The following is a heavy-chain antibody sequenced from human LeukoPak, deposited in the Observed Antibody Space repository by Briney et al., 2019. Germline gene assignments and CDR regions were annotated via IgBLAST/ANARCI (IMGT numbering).Heavy chain of an antibody. D-gene: IGHD3-22*01. Sequence: ASVRVSCTASGYTFTGYYMHWVRQAPGQGLEWMGWINPNSGGTNYAQKFRGRVTMTRDTSISTAYMELSRLRSDDTAVYYCARDRHSSGYYYFQHWGQGTLVTVSS. J-gene: IGHJ1*01. CDR2: INPNSGGT. CDR1: GYTFTGYY. CDR3: ARDRHSSGYYYFQH. V-gene: IGHV1-2*02.